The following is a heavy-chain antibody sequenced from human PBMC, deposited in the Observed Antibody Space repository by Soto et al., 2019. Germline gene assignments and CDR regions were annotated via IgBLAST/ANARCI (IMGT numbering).Heavy chain of an antibody. J-gene: IGHJ4*02. Sequence: GESLKISCKGSVYTLTNYWIGWVLQMPGTGLGWMGIIYPGESDTSYRPSFQDQFTISADKPISTAYLQWSDLKASGTAMHYCARLAPEDSYRILSSIQPWRAFDHWVQGTPVTVSS. CDR1: VYTLTNYW. CDR3: ARLAPEDSYRILSSIQPWRAFDH. V-gene: IGHV5-51*01. CDR2: IYPGESDT.